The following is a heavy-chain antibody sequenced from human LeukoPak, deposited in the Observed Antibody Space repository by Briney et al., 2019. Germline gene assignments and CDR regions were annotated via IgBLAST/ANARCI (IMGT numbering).Heavy chain of an antibody. CDR3: ARGRLFRNTGMAENWFDP. Sequence: SGTLSLTCAVSGGSISSSNWWSWVRQSPGKGLEWIGEIYHSGSTNYNPSLKSRVTISVDKSKNQFSLKLSSVTAAEPAVYYFARGRLFRNTGMAENWFDPWGQGTLVTVSS. CDR2: IYHSGST. J-gene: IGHJ5*02. D-gene: IGHD1-14*01. CDR1: GGSISSSNW. V-gene: IGHV4-4*02.